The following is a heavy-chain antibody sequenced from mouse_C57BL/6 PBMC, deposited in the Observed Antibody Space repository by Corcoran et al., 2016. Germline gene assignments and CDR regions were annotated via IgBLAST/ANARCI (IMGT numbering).Heavy chain of an antibody. Sequence: EVQLQQSGPVLVKPGPSVKISCKASGFTFTDYYMHWVKQSHGKSLEWIGLVYPYNGGTSYNQKFKGKATLTVDTSSSTAYMELNSLTSEAYAVDDCARSDPAWVAYWGQGTLVTVSA. CDR2: VYPYNGGT. V-gene: IGHV1-36*01. CDR1: GFTFTDYY. CDR3: ARSDPAWVAY. J-gene: IGHJ3*01.